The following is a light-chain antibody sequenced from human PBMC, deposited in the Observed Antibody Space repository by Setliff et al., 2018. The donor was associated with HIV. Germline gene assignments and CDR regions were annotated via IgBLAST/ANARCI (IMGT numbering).Light chain of an antibody. V-gene: IGLV2-14*03. CDR3: CLYTSISTYV. CDR1: SSDVGRYNY. J-gene: IGLJ1*01. Sequence: QSALTQPASVSGSPGQSITISCTGTSSDVGRYNYVSWYQRHPGKTPKLIIYDVSKWPSGVSNRFSASKSGNTASLTISGLQAEDEADYYCCLYTSISTYVFGTGTKVTVL. CDR2: DVS.